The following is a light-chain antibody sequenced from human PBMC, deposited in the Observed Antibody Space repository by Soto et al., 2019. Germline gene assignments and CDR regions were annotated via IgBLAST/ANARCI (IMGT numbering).Light chain of an antibody. Sequence: VMTQSPTTLSVSPGERATLSCRASHSVGSNLAWYQQNPGQAPRLLIYGASTRATGVPARFSGSVSATQFPLTNSSRQSEDFGFYDCQQYQQWPVAFGGGTKVEIK. J-gene: IGKJ4*01. CDR2: GAS. V-gene: IGKV3-15*01. CDR1: HSVGSN. CDR3: QQYQQWPVA.